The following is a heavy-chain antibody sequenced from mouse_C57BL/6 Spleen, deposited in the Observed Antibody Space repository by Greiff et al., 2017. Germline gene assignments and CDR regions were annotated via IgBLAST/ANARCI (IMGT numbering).Heavy chain of an antibody. J-gene: IGHJ4*01. CDR3: TTLYGSRRAMDY. D-gene: IGHD1-1*01. V-gene: IGHV14-4*01. Sequence: VQLKQSGAELVRPGASVKLSCTASGFNIKDDYMHWVKQRPEQGLEWIGWIDPENGDTEYASKFQGKATITADTSSNTAYLQLSSLTSEDTAVYYCTTLYGSRRAMDYWGQGTSVTVSS. CDR1: GFNIKDDY. CDR2: IDPENGDT.